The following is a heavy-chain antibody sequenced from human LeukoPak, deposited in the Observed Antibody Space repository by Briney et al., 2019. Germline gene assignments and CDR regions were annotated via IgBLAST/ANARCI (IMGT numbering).Heavy chain of an antibody. V-gene: IGHV3-33*01. CDR1: GFTFSSYG. D-gene: IGHD3-10*01. CDR2: IWYDGSNK. CDR3: ARDRAVRTGYFDY. J-gene: IGHJ4*02. Sequence: PGGSLRLSCAASGFTFSSYGMHWVRQAPGKGLEWVAVIWYDGSNKYYADSVKGRFTISRDNSKNTLYLQMNSLSAEDTAVYYCARDRAVRTGYFDYWGQGTLVTVSS.